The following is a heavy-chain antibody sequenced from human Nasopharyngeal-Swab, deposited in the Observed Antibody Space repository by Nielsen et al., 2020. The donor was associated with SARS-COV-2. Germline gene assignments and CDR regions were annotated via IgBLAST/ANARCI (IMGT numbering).Heavy chain of an antibody. CDR1: GGSISSYY. CDR2: IYYSGST. CDR3: ARGGGLGYYDFWSGYSQTSDASDI. Sequence: SETLSLTCTVSGGSISSYYWSWIRQPPGKGLEWIGYIYYSGSTNYNPSLKSRVTISVDTSKNQFSLKLSSVTAADTAVYYCARGGGLGYYDFWSGYSQTSDASDIWGQGTMVTVSS. D-gene: IGHD3-3*01. V-gene: IGHV4-59*01. J-gene: IGHJ3*02.